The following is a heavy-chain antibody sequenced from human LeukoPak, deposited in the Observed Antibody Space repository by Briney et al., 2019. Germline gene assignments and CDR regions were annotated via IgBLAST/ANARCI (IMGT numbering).Heavy chain of an antibody. CDR3: ARAYDSSGYSSYCFDY. CDR1: GGSINSPIFY. J-gene: IGHJ4*02. D-gene: IGHD3-22*01. V-gene: IGHV4-39*01. Sequence: SETLSLTCTVSGGSINSPIFYWGWIRQPPGKGLEWIGSIYYSGSTYYNSSLKSRVTVSVDTSKNQFSLRLSSVTAADTAVYYCARAYDSSGYSSYCFDYWGQGTLVTVSS. CDR2: IYYSGST.